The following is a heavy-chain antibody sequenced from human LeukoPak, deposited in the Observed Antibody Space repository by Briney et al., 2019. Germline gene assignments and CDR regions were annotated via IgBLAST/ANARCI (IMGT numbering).Heavy chain of an antibody. Sequence: ASVKVSCKASGYTFTSYYMHWVRQAPGQGLEWMGIINPSGGSTSYAQKFQGRVTMTRDTSTSTVYMELSSLRSEDTAVYYCARGNYDYVWGSYHFDYWGQGTLVTVSS. V-gene: IGHV1-46*01. CDR1: GYTFTSYY. D-gene: IGHD3-16*02. CDR3: ARGNYDYVWGSYHFDY. J-gene: IGHJ4*02. CDR2: INPSGGST.